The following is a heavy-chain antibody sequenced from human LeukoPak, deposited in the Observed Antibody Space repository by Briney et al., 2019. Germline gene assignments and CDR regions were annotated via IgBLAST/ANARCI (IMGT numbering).Heavy chain of an antibody. CDR3: ARVSHDSSSHYYYYMDV. CDR1: GGTFSSYA. V-gene: IGHV1-69*05. CDR2: IIPIFGTA. D-gene: IGHD3-3*01. Sequence: SVKVSCKASGGTFSSYAISWVRQAPGQGLEWMGGIIPIFGTANYAQKFQGRVTITTDESTSTAYMELSSLRSEDTAVYYCARVSHDSSSHYYYYMDVWGKGTTVTVSS. J-gene: IGHJ6*03.